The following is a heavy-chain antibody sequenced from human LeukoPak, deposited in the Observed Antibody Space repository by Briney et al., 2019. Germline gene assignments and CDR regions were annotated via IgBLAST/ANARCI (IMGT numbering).Heavy chain of an antibody. V-gene: IGHV3-7*01. CDR1: GFTFRSYW. CDR2: LERDGSEK. J-gene: IGHJ6*02. CDR3: ARDWRYCSSSSCLAMDV. Sequence: GGSLRLSCAASGFTFRSYWVSWVRQAPGKGQEWVANLERDGSEKYYVDSVKGRFIISRDNAKNSLYLEMNSLRAEDTAVYYCARDWRYCSSSSCLAMDVWGQGTTVTVSS. D-gene: IGHD2-2*01.